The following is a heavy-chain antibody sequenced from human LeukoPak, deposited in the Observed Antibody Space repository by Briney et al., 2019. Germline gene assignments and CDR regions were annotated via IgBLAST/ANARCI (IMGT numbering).Heavy chain of an antibody. Sequence: PSETLSLTCTVSGYTISSGYYWGWSRQPPGKRLEWIGSIYHSGSTYYNPSLKSRVTISVDTSKNQFSLKLSTVTAADTAVYYCARILYDSSGYVDDWGQGILVTASS. CDR1: GYTISSGYY. D-gene: IGHD3-22*01. CDR3: ARILYDSSGYVDD. V-gene: IGHV4-38-2*02. J-gene: IGHJ4*02. CDR2: IYHSGST.